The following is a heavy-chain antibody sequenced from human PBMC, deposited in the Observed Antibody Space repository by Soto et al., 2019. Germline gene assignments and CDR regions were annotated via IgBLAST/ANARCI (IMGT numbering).Heavy chain of an antibody. D-gene: IGHD6-19*01. CDR3: ARPFQWRAVGYYYGMDV. J-gene: IGHJ6*02. CDR1: GGSISSSSYY. CDR2: IFYSGST. V-gene: IGHV4-39*01. Sequence: SETLSLTCTVSGGSISSSSYYWGWIRQPPGKGLEWIGSIFYSGSTYYNPALKSRVTIPVDTSKTQFSLKLSSVTAADTAVYYCARPFQWRAVGYYYGMDVWGQGTTVTVSS.